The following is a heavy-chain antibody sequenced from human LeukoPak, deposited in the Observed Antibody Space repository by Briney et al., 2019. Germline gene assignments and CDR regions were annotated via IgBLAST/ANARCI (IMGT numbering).Heavy chain of an antibody. CDR2: IRYDGSNK. V-gene: IGHV3-30*02. CDR1: GFTFSSYG. Sequence: GGSLRPSCAASGFTFSSYGMHWVRQAPGKGLEWVAFIRYDGSNKYYADSVKGRFTSSRENSKNTLYLQMNSLRAEDTAVCYCXKDYNYDILPGYPTPDYWGQGTLVTVSS. J-gene: IGHJ4*02. D-gene: IGHD3-9*01. CDR3: XKDYNYDILPGYPTPDY.